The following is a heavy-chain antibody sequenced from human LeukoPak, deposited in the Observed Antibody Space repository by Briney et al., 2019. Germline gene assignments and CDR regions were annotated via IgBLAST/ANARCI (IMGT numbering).Heavy chain of an antibody. Sequence: SETLSLTCSVSGGPISSYYWSWIRQPPGKGLEWIGYIYYSGSTNYNPSLKSRVTISVDTSKNQFSLKLSSVTAADTAVYYCATARVGYFDYWGQGTLVTVSS. CDR3: ATARVGYFDY. J-gene: IGHJ4*02. V-gene: IGHV4-59*08. CDR1: GGPISSYY. D-gene: IGHD1-26*01. CDR2: IYYSGST.